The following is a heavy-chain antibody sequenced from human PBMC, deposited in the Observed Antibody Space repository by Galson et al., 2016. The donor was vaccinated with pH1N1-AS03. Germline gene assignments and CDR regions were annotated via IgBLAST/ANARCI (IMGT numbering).Heavy chain of an antibody. D-gene: IGHD3-10*01. CDR3: ARGRGDGQYYFDY. Sequence: SLRLSCAAPGFSFSSFGMHWVRQAPGKGLEWVAVIWYDGSNKYYADSVKGRFTISRDNTKNTLYLQMNSLRVEDTAVYFCARGRGDGQYYFDYWGQGTLVTVSS. CDR1: GFSFSSFG. J-gene: IGHJ4*02. V-gene: IGHV3-33*01. CDR2: IWYDGSNK.